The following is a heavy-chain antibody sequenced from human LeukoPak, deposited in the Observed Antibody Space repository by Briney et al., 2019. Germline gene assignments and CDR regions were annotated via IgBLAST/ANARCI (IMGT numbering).Heavy chain of an antibody. V-gene: IGHV4-34*01. D-gene: IGHD3-16*02. CDR1: GGSFSGYY. Sequence: SETLSLTCAVYGGSFSGYYWSWIRQPPGKGLEWIWEINHSGSTNYNPSLKSRVTISVDTSKNQFSLKLSSVTAADTAVYYCARRRSGYDYVWGSYRYTLGFNWFDPWGQGTLVTVSS. CDR3: ARRRSGYDYVWGSYRYTLGFNWFDP. CDR2: INHSGST. J-gene: IGHJ5*02.